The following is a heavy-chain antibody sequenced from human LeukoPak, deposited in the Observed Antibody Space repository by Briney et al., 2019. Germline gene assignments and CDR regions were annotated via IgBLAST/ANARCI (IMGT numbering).Heavy chain of an antibody. J-gene: IGHJ5*02. Sequence: GGSLRLSCAASGFTFSDYYMSWIRQAPGKGLEWVSYISSSGSTIYCADSVKGRFTISRDNAKNSLYLQMNSLRAEDTAVYYCARQGSVYYGSGSYPNWFDPWGQGTLVTVSS. CDR2: ISSSGSTI. V-gene: IGHV3-11*01. CDR1: GFTFSDYY. CDR3: ARQGSVYYGSGSYPNWFDP. D-gene: IGHD3-10*01.